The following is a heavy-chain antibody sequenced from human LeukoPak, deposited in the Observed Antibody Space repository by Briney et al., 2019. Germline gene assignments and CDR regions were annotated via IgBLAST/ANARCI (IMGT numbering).Heavy chain of an antibody. J-gene: IGHJ4*02. Sequence: PSETLSLTCTVSGGSLSSSSYYWGWVRQPPGKGLEWIGNIYYSGSTYYNPSLKSRLTISLDTSQRQFSLRLSSVTAADTALYYCPRGSYDVLTGYSTLGEYWGQGTLVTVSS. CDR1: GGSLSSSSYY. CDR3: PRGSYDVLTGYSTLGEY. V-gene: IGHV4-39*01. CDR2: IYYSGST. D-gene: IGHD3-9*01.